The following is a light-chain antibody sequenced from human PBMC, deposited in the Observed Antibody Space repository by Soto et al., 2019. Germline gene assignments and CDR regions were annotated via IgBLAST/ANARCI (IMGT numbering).Light chain of an antibody. CDR1: QSLSSS. CDR3: QKRSNWPPSIT. Sequence: DIVLTQSPATLSLSPGERATLSCRAIQSLSSSLAWYQQKPGQAPRLLIHDASSRATGIPARFSGSGSGTDFTLTISSLEPEDFAVYYCQKRSNWPPSITFGQGTRLEIK. CDR2: DAS. V-gene: IGKV3-11*01. J-gene: IGKJ5*01.